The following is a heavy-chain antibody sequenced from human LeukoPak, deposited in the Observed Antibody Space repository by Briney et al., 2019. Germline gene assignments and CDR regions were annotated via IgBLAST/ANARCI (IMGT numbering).Heavy chain of an antibody. V-gene: IGHV3-23*01. CDR3: ARDETRRGCSGVTCYSDFDY. CDR2: MSGIGDT. J-gene: IGHJ4*02. D-gene: IGHD2-15*01. CDR1: GFTFNKYA. Sequence: PGGSLTLSCAASGFTFNKYAMSWVRQPPGKGLEWVSSMSGIGDTYYANSVKGRFTISRDNSKNTVSLQMSSLRAEDTAVYYCARDETRRGCSGVTCYSDFDYWGQGTLVTVSS.